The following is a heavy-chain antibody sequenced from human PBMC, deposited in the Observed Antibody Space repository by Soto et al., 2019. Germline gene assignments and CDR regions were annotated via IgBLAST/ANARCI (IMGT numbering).Heavy chain of an antibody. V-gene: IGHV3-48*02. D-gene: IGHD6-19*01. Sequence: EVQLVESGGGLVQPGGSLRLSCAASGFTLSSYSMHWVRQAPGKGLEWVSYISGSGGTIYYADSVKGRFTISRDNAKNSLSVQRNSLRDEDTAVYFCARETGLRSSGWSYYGDFWGQGTLVTVSS. CDR3: ARETGLRSSGWSYYGDF. CDR2: ISGSGGTI. CDR1: GFTLSSYS. J-gene: IGHJ4*02.